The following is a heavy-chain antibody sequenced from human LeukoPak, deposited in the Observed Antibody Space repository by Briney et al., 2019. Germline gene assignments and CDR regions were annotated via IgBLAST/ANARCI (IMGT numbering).Heavy chain of an antibody. CDR3: AREDPLLNWFDP. J-gene: IGHJ5*02. V-gene: IGHV4-39*07. CDR2: IYYSGST. Sequence: SETLSLTCTVSGGSISSSSYYWGWIRQPPGKGLEWIGSIYYSGSTYYNPSLKSRVTISVDRSKNQFSLKLSSVTAADTAVYYCAREDPLLNWFDPWGQGTLVTVSS. D-gene: IGHD1-26*01. CDR1: GGSISSSSYY.